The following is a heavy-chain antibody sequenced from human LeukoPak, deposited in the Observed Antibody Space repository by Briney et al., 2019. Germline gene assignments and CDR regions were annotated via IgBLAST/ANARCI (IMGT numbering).Heavy chain of an antibody. CDR1: GFTFSNYA. D-gene: IGHD4-11*01. CDR2: ISGSGSST. V-gene: IGHV3-23*01. CDR3: AKDSVQFYGMDV. Sequence: PGGSLRLSCAASGFTFSNYAMSWVRQAPGKGLEWVSAISGSGSSTYYADSVKGRFTISRDNSKNTLYLQMNSLRAKDTAVYYCAKDSVQFYGMDVWGQGTTVTVSS. J-gene: IGHJ6*02.